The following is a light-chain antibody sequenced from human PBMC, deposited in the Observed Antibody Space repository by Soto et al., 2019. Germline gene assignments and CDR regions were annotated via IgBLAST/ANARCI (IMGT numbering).Light chain of an antibody. Sequence: EIVLTQSPGTLSLSPGERATLSCRASQSVSRTYMAWYQQKPGQAPRLLIYGASNRATGIPDRFSGSGSGTGFTLTIGGLEPEDFAVDYCQQYGSSPQTFGQGTRLEIK. V-gene: IGKV3-20*01. CDR2: GAS. CDR1: QSVSRTY. J-gene: IGKJ2*01. CDR3: QQYGSSPQT.